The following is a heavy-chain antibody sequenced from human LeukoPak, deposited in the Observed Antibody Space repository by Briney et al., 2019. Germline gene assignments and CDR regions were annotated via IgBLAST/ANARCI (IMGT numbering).Heavy chain of an antibody. V-gene: IGHV1-69*01. CDR2: IVPISGTA. J-gene: IGHJ5*02. Sequence: ASVKVSCKASGGIFRNYIISWLRQAPGQGLEWMGGIVPISGTANYAQKFQGRVTITADESTSTAYMNLSSLRSEDTAVYYCARDWGLTGTTDWGGHENWFDPWGQGTLVTVSS. CDR3: ARDWGLTGTTDWGGHENWFDP. D-gene: IGHD1-7*01. CDR1: GGIFRNYI.